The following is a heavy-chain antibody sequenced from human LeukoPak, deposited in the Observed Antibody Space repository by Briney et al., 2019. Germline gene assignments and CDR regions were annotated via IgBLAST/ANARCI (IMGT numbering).Heavy chain of an antibody. CDR1: GFTFSRYT. CDR2: ISGTSSYR. D-gene: IGHD3-3*01. J-gene: IGHJ5*02. Sequence: PGGSLRLSCAASGFTFSRYTMNWVRPVPGKGLEWVSSISGTSSYRYYAESVKGRFSISRDDATNSVYLQMNSLRVEDTAVYYCARDASPYDSINWFDPWGQGTLVTVSS. V-gene: IGHV3-21*01. CDR3: ARDASPYDSINWFDP.